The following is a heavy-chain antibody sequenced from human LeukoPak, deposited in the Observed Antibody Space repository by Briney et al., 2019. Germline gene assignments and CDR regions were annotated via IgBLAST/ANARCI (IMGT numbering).Heavy chain of an antibody. Sequence: PGGSLRLSCAASGFTLSSHWMGWIRQAPGKGLEWVANIRQDGGETYYVDSVKGRFTISRDKAKNSLYLQMNSLRVEETAMYYCAPWKRGSPWYWLAPWGQGTLVTVSP. V-gene: IGHV3-7*01. J-gene: IGHJ5*02. CDR3: APWKRGSPWYWLAP. D-gene: IGHD6-13*01. CDR2: IRQDGGET. CDR1: GFTLSSHW.